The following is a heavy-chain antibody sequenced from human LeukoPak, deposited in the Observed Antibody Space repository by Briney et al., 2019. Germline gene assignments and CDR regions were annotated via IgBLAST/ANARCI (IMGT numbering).Heavy chain of an antibody. V-gene: IGHV4-4*07. D-gene: IGHD4-17*01. CDR1: GGSISSYY. J-gene: IGHJ4*02. CDR2: IYTSGST. Sequence: PSETLSLTCTVSGGSISSYYWSWIRQPAGKGLEWIGRIYTSGSTNYNPSLKSRVTISVDKSKNQFSLKLSSVTAADTAVYYCAKDNPPFGDYGSFDYWGQGTLVTVSS. CDR3: AKDNPPFGDYGSFDY.